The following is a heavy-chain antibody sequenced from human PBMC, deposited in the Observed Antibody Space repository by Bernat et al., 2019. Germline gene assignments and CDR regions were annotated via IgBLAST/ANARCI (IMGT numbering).Heavy chain of an antibody. CDR3: ARGGRDGYNYYYGY. CDR2: IIPILGTA. Sequence: QVQLVQPGAAVQKPGASVKVSCKASGYTFTSYDINWVRQAPGQGLEWMGGIIPILGTANYAQKFQGRVKITADESTSTAYMELSSLSAEDTTVYYCARGGRDGYNYYYGYWGHRTLVSLSS. V-gene: IGHV1-69*01. CDR1: GYTFTSYD. D-gene: IGHD5-24*01. J-gene: IGHJ4*01.